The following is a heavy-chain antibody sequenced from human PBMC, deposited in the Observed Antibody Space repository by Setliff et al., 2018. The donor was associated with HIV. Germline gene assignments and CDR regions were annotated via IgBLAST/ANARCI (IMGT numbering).Heavy chain of an antibody. D-gene: IGHD2-15*01. CDR2: ITNDGRNT. V-gene: IGHV3-23*01. Sequence: GVLRLSCAASGFTFSSYAMNWVRQAPGKRLEWVSSITNDGRNTYYADSVKGRFTISRDNSKNTLYLQMNSLRAEDMAVYYCAKGALGYCSGTICYPFDYWAQGTLVTVSS. J-gene: IGHJ4*02. CDR3: AKGALGYCSGTICYPFDY. CDR1: GFTFSSYA.